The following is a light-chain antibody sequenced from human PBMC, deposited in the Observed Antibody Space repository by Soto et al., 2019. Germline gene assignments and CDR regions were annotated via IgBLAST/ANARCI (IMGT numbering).Light chain of an antibody. Sequence: LTQPASVSGSPGQSITISCTGTSSDVGGYNYVSWYQQHPGKAPKLMIYEVSNRPSGVSNRFSGSKSGNTASLTISGLXAEDEADYYCSSYTSSSTLYIFGTGTKVTVL. CDR2: EVS. CDR1: SSDVGGYNY. V-gene: IGLV2-14*01. J-gene: IGLJ1*01. CDR3: SSYTSSSTLYI.